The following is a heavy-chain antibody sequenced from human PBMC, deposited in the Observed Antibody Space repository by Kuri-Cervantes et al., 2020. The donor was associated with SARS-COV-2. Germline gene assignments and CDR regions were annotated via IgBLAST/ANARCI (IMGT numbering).Heavy chain of an antibody. V-gene: IGHV3-23*01. J-gene: IGHJ4*02. CDR3: AKDWDSRGYYLFDH. CDR1: GFTFSSNA. D-gene: IGHD3-22*01. Sequence: GGLLRPSWAASGFTFSSNAMSWVRQAPGKGLEWVSGLSGSGVSTYYAESVKGRFTISRDNSKDTLYLQMNSLRAEDTAVYYCAKDWDSRGYYLFDHWGQGTLVTVSS. CDR2: LSGSGVST.